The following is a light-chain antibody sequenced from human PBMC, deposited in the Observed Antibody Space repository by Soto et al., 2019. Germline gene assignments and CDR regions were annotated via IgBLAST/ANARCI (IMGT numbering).Light chain of an antibody. CDR3: QQYGSSPLT. J-gene: IGKJ4*01. V-gene: IGKV3-20*01. Sequence: IVLNHCRRRLSLSQGERATLSCRASQSVSSSYLAWYQQKPGQAPRLLIYGASSRATGIPDRFSGSGSGTDFTLTISRLEPEDFAVYYCQQYGSSPLTLGGRTKVAIK. CDR2: GAS. CDR1: QSVSSSY.